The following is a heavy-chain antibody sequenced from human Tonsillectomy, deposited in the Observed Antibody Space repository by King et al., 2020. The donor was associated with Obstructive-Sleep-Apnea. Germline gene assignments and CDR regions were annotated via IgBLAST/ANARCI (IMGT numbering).Heavy chain of an antibody. V-gene: IGHV3-23*04. Sequence: VQLVESGGGLVQPGGSLRLSCAGSGLNLKNYGMSWVRQAPGKGLEWVSAISGSGGSTYYADSVKGRFTISSDPSKNTLSLQMNSLRADDTAVYYCAREGCSGGSCYSDYWGQGTLVTVSS. CDR3: AREGCSGGSCYSDY. CDR2: ISGSGGST. D-gene: IGHD2-15*01. CDR1: GLNLKNYG. J-gene: IGHJ4*02.